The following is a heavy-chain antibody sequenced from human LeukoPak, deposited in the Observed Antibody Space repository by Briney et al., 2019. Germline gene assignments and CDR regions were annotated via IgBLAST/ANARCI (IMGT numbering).Heavy chain of an antibody. Sequence: PGRSLRLSCAASGFTFSSYGMHWVRQAPGKGLEWVAVIWYDGSNKYYADSVKGRFTISRDNSKNTLYLQMNSLRAEDTAVYYCARGGRDDYGDYGLGYWGQGTLVTVSS. CDR3: ARGGRDDYGDYGLGY. J-gene: IGHJ4*02. CDR1: GFTFSSYG. D-gene: IGHD4-17*01. V-gene: IGHV3-33*01. CDR2: IWYDGSNK.